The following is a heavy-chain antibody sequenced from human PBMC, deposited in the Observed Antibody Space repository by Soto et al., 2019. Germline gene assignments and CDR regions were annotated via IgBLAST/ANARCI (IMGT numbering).Heavy chain of an antibody. D-gene: IGHD6-19*01. CDR2: IIPIFGTA. J-gene: IGHJ6*02. CDR3: ARWQWLGEDYYGMDG. Sequence: SVKVSCKASGGTFSSYAISWVRQAPGQGLEWMGGIIPIFGTANYAQKFQGRVTITADESTSTAYMELSSLRSEDTAVYYCARWQWLGEDYYGMDGWGQGTTVTVSS. CDR1: GGTFSSYA. V-gene: IGHV1-69*13.